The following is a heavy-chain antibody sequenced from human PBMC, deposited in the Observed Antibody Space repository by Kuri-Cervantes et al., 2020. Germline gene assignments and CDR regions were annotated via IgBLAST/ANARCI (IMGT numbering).Heavy chain of an antibody. CDR3: ARGSTGYGNFDY. D-gene: IGHD5-12*01. V-gene: IGHV3-7*01. CDR2: IKEDGSQK. Sequence: GESLKISCAASGFSISSYWMSWVRQAPGKGLEWVANIKEDGSQKNYVDSVKGRFTISRDNAKNSLDLQMHSLGAEDTAVYYCARGSTGYGNFDYWGRGTLVTVSS. CDR1: GFSISSYW. J-gene: IGHJ4*01.